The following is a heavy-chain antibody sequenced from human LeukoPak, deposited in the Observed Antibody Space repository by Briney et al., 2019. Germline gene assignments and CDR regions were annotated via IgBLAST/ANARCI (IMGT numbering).Heavy chain of an antibody. V-gene: IGHV4-59*01. J-gene: IGHJ6*02. D-gene: IGHD6-13*01. CDR3: ARDKKIGATGSDGLDV. CDR1: GGSINGYY. Sequence: SETLSLTCTVSGGSINGYYWSWIRQPPGKGLEWIAFIYYSGSTNYNPSLNSRVTISLDTSKNQFSLKLSSVTAADTAVCYCARDKKIGATGSDGLDVWGQGTTVTVSS. CDR2: IYYSGST.